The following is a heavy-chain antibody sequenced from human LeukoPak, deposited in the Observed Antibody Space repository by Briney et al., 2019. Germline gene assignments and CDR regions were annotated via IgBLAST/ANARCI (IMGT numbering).Heavy chain of an antibody. V-gene: IGHV4-59*01. CDR3: ARGEYSYGRPFDY. Sequence: SETLSLTCTVSGGSISSYYWSWIRQPPGKGLEWIGHIYYSESTNYNPSLKSRDTISVDTSKNQFSLKLSSVTAADTAVYYCARGEYSYGRPFDYWGQGTLVTVSS. CDR1: GGSISSYY. J-gene: IGHJ4*02. D-gene: IGHD5-18*01. CDR2: IYYSEST.